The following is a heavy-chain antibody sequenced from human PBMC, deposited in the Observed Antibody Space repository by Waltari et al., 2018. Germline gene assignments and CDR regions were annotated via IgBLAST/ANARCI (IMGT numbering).Heavy chain of an antibody. D-gene: IGHD3-16*02. CDR2: INRDGSDI. Sequence: EVQVVESGGGLVQPAGSLRLSCAASGSTSSSYRMHWVGQAPGKGLVWVSRINRDGSDINYADSVKGRFTISRDSAKNTFYLQMNSLSAEDTAVYYCARDHSFWGQGTLVTVSS. CDR1: GSTSSSYR. J-gene: IGHJ4*02. V-gene: IGHV3-74*01. CDR3: ARDHSF.